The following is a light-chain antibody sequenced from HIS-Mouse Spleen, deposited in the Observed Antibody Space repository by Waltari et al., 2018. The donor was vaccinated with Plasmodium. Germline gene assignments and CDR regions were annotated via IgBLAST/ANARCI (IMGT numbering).Light chain of an antibody. J-gene: IGLJ3*02. CDR1: ALPKKY. Sequence: SYELTQPPSVSVSPGQTARIPCSGDALPKKYAYWYQPKSGQAPVLVIYEDSKRPAGIPERFSGSSSGTVATLTISGAQVEDEADYYCYSTDSSGNHRVFGGGTKLTVL. V-gene: IGLV3-10*01. CDR2: EDS. CDR3: YSTDSSGNHRV.